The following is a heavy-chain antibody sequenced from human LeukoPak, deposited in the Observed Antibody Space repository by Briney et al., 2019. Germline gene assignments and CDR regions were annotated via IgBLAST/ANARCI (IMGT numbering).Heavy chain of an antibody. CDR3: ARWRTVTRTFDI. D-gene: IGHD4-17*01. V-gene: IGHV4-61*02. CDR2: IYTSGST. CDR1: GGSISSGSYY. J-gene: IGHJ3*02. Sequence: SETLSLTCTVSGGSISSGSYYWSWIRQPAGKGLEWIGRIYTSGSTNYNPSLKSRVTISVDTSKNQFSLKLSSVTAADTAVYYCARWRTVTRTFDIWGQGTMVTVSS.